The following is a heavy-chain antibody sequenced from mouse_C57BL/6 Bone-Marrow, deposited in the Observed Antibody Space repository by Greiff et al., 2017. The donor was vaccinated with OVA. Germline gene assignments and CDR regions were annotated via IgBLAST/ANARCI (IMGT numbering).Heavy chain of an antibody. CDR1: GFSLTSYG. CDR2: IWRGGST. V-gene: IGHV2-5*01. CDR3: AKNWLRRSLAY. J-gene: IGHJ3*01. Sequence: VQLGESGPGLVQPSQSLSITCTVSGFSLTSYGVHWVRQSPGKGLEWLGVIWRGGSTDSNAAFMSRLSITKDNSKSQVFFKMNSLQAADAAIYYCAKNWLRRSLAYWGQGTLVTVSA. D-gene: IGHD2-2*01.